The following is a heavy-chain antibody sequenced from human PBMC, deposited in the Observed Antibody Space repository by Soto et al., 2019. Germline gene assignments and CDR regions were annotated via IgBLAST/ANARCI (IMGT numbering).Heavy chain of an antibody. V-gene: IGHV1-69*13. J-gene: IGHJ4*02. D-gene: IGHD6-13*01. Sequence: ASVKVSCKASGGTFSIYAISWVRQAPGQGLEWMGGIIPIFGTANYAQKFQGRVTITADESTSTAYMELSSLRSEDTAVYYCARDAAAGTHHFFDYWGQGTLVTVSS. CDR3: ARDAAAGTHHFFDY. CDR2: IIPIFGTA. CDR1: GGTFSIYA.